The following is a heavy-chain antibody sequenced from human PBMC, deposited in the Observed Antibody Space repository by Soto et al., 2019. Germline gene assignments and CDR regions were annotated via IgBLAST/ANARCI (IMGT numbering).Heavy chain of an antibody. CDR1: GFSLSTSGVG. CDR3: ARLPEDLYYFDY. D-gene: IGHD2-15*01. Sequence: QITLKESGPTLVKPTQTLTLTCTFSGFSLSTSGVGVGWIRQPPGKALEWLALIYWDDDKRYSPSLKSRLTITKDTSKNQVVLTMTNMDPVDTATYYCARLPEDLYYFDYWGQGTLVTVSS. V-gene: IGHV2-5*02. J-gene: IGHJ4*02. CDR2: IYWDDDK.